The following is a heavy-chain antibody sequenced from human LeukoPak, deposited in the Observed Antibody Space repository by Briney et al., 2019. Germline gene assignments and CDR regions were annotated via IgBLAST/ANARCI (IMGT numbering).Heavy chain of an antibody. CDR1: GFSFDSFA. D-gene: IGHD1-26*01. J-gene: IGHJ4*02. CDR2: ISGSGGST. V-gene: IGHV3-23*01. Sequence: GGSLRLSCAASGFSFDSFAMTWVRQAPGKGLEWVSGISGSGGSTYYADSVKGRFTISRDNFKNTVHLQMNSLRAEDTAVDYCAKDATPYYWGQGTLVTVSS. CDR3: AKDATPYY.